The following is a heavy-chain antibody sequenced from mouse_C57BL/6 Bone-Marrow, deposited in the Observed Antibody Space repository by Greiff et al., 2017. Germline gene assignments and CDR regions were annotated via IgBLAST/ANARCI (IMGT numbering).Heavy chain of an antibody. CDR3: VPGVWFAY. V-gene: IGHV10-1*01. CDR1: GFSFNTYA. J-gene: IGHJ3*01. Sequence: EVMLVESGGGLVQPKGSLKLSCAASGFSFNTYAMNWVRQAPGTGLEWVARIRSKSNNYATYYADSVKDRFTISRDDSESMLYLQMNNLKTEDTAMYYCVPGVWFAYWGQETLVTVSA. CDR2: IRSKSNNYAT.